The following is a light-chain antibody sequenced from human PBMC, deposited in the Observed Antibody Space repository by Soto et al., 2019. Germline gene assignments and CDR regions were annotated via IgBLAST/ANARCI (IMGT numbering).Light chain of an antibody. J-gene: IGLJ1*01. CDR2: EVS. Sequence: QSALTQPASVSGSPGQSITISCTGTSSDVGGYNYVTWYQQHPDKAPKLMIYEVSNRPSGVSNRFSGSKSVNTASLTISGLQAEDEAGYYCSSYTSSSIDYVFGTGTKVTVL. CDR3: SSYTSSSIDYV. CDR1: SSDVGGYNY. V-gene: IGLV2-14*01.